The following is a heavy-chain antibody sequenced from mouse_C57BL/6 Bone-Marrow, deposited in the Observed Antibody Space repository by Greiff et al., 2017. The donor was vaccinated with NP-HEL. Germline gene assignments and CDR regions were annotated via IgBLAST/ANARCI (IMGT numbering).Heavy chain of an antibody. CDR3: APHLLWSTTRYFDV. D-gene: IGHD2-1*01. CDR1: GYTFTSYW. V-gene: IGHV1-74*01. Sequence: QVQLQQPGAELVKPGASVKVSCKASGYTFTSYWMHWVKQRPGQGLEWIGRIHPSDSDTNYNQKFKGKATLTVDKSSSTAYMQLSSLTSEDSAVYYCAPHLLWSTTRYFDVWGTGTTVTVSS. J-gene: IGHJ1*03. CDR2: IHPSDSDT.